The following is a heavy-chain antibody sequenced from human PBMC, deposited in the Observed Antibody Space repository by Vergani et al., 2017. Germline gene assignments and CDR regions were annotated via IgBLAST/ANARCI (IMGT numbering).Heavy chain of an antibody. Sequence: QLQLQESGPGLVKPSATLSLTCSVSGASIRSSNYYWGWIRQPPGKGLEWIASIYYSGSTYYNPSVKGPVTMSVDTSKNQFSLKLSSVTAADTAVYFCARHSTVEWLVKLGWIDPWGQGILVTVSS. V-gene: IGHV4-39*01. CDR1: GASIRSSNYY. D-gene: IGHD6-19*01. CDR2: IYYSGST. J-gene: IGHJ5*02. CDR3: ARHSTVEWLVKLGWIDP.